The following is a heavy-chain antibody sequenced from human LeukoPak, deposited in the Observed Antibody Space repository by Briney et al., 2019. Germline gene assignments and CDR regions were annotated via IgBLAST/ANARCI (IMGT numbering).Heavy chain of an antibody. J-gene: IGHJ6*03. CDR1: GFTFSSYG. V-gene: IGHV3-33*01. Sequence: GGSLRLSCAASGFTFSSYGMHWVRQAPGKGLEWVALIWYDGSNKYYADSVKGRFTISRDNSKNTLYLQMNSLRAEDTAVYYCARARDSSGYYYYYYMDVWGKGTTVPSP. CDR2: IWYDGSNK. D-gene: IGHD3-22*01. CDR3: ARARDSSGYYYYYYMDV.